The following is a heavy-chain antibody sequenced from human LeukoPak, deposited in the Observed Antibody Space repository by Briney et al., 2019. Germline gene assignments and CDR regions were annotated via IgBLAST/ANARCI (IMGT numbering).Heavy chain of an antibody. D-gene: IGHD5-18*01. Sequence: GGSLRLSCAATGFRCRNGWMHWGRQAPGRGLVWVSRIDGPGSGTGYATSVKGRFTISRDNAKNTLYLEMNSLRVDDTAVYFCPRDLPVSGYSYDYWGQGTLVTVSS. CDR1: GFRCRNGW. J-gene: IGHJ4*02. CDR3: PRDLPVSGYSYDY. V-gene: IGHV3-74*01. CDR2: IDGPGSGT.